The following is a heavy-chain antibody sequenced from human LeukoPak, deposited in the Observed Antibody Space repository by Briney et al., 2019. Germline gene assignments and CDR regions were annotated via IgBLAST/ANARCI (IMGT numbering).Heavy chain of an antibody. CDR1: GGTFSSCA. J-gene: IGHJ4*02. D-gene: IGHD6-13*01. CDR2: IIPIFGTA. Sequence: SVKVSCKASGGTFSSCAISWVRQAPGQGLEWMGGIIPIFGTANYEQKFQGRVTITTDESTSTAYMELSSLRSEDTAVYYCAIGIPAAGTFDCWGQGTLVTVSS. CDR3: AIGIPAAGTFDC. V-gene: IGHV1-69*05.